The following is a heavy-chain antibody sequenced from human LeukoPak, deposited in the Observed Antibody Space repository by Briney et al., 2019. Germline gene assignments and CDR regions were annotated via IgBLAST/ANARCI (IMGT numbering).Heavy chain of an antibody. CDR3: ARQMNTVTADY. CDR1: GGSISSSSYF. CDR2: IFYSGST. V-gene: IGHV4-39*01. J-gene: IGHJ4*02. D-gene: IGHD4-17*01. Sequence: SETLSLTCTVSGGSISSSSYFWGWIRQPPGKGLEWIGSIFYSGSTYYNPSLNSRVTISIDTSKNQFSLRLSSVTTADTAVYYCARQMNTVTADYWGQGTLVTVSS.